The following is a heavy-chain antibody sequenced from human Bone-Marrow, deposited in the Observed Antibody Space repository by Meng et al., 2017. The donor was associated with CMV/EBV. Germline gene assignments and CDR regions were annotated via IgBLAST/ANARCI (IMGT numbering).Heavy chain of an antibody. J-gene: IGHJ3*02. CDR1: GFTFSSYS. Sequence: GESLKISCAASGFTFSSYSMNWVRQAPGKGLEWVSSISSSSSHIYYADSVKGRFTISRDNAKNSLYLQMNSLRAEDTAVYYCAVDCSSTSCYFINDAFDIWGQGTMVTVSS. CDR2: ISSSSSHI. D-gene: IGHD2-2*01. CDR3: AVDCSSTSCYFINDAFDI. V-gene: IGHV3-21*01.